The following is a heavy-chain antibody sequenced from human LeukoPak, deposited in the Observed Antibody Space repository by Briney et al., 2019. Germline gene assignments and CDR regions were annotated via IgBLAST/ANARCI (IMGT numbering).Heavy chain of an antibody. CDR3: ARDLGYCSSTSCHDAFDI. J-gene: IGHJ3*02. CDR2: INPNSGGT. CDR1: GYTFTGYY. Sequence: ASVKVSCKASGYTFTGYYMHWVRQAPGQGLEWMGWINPNSGGTNYAQKFQGRVTMTRDTSISTAYMELSGLRSDDTAVYYCARDLGYCSSTSCHDAFDIWGQGTMVTVSS. D-gene: IGHD2-2*01. V-gene: IGHV1-2*02.